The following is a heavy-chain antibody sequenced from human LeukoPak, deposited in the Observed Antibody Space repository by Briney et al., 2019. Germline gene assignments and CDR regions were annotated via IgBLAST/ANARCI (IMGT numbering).Heavy chain of an antibody. CDR1: GFIFDDYA. J-gene: IGHJ4*02. CDR3: AKDIGGLTVRYCFDC. V-gene: IGHV3-9*01. Sequence: GGSLRLSCAASGFIFDDYAMHWVRQAPGKGLEWVSGISWNSGNIGYADSVKGRFTISRDNAKNSLYLQMNSLRAEDTALYYCAKDIGGLTVRYCFDCWGQGTLVTVSS. CDR2: ISWNSGNI. D-gene: IGHD1-20*01.